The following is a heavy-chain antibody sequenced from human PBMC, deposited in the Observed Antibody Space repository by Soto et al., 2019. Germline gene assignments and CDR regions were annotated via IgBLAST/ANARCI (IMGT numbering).Heavy chain of an antibody. J-gene: IGHJ4*02. D-gene: IGHD2-15*01. CDR1: GFTFSIYA. V-gene: IGHV3-23*01. CDR3: AKESPWVVVVVAPGD. Sequence: EVHLLESGGGLVQPGGSLRLSCAASGFTFSIYAMSWVRQAPGKGLEWVSAISGSGGTTYYADSVKGRFTISRDNSKNTLDLQMNRLRAEDTDVYYCAKESPWVVVVVAPGDWGQGTLVTVSS. CDR2: ISGSGGTT.